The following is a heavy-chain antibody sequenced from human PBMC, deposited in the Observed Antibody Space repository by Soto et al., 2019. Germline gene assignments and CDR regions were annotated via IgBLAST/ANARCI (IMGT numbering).Heavy chain of an antibody. CDR2: IGTAGDS. V-gene: IGHV3-13*01. CDR3: ARGPGGNGAFDI. D-gene: IGHD3-16*01. Sequence: GGSLRLSCAASGFTFSNYDMHWVRQATGKGLEWVSGIGTAGDSYFQGSVKGRFTISRENAKNSLNLQMNSLRAEDTAVYYCARGPGGNGAFDIWGQGTMVTVSS. J-gene: IGHJ3*02. CDR1: GFTFSNYD.